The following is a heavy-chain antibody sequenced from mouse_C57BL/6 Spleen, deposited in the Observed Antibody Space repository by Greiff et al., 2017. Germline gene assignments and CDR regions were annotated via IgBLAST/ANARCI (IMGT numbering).Heavy chain of an antibody. D-gene: IGHD4-1*02. J-gene: IGHJ3*01. V-gene: IGHV1-62-2*01. CDR2: FYPGSGSI. CDR3: ERHEEGGQLGAY. Sequence: QVQLQQSGAELVKPGASVKLSCKASGYTFTEYTIHWVKQRSGQGLEWIGWFYPGSGSIKYNEKFKDKATLTADKSSSTVYMELSRMASGDAAVYFCERHEEGGQLGAYWGQGTLVTVSA. CDR1: GYTFTEYT.